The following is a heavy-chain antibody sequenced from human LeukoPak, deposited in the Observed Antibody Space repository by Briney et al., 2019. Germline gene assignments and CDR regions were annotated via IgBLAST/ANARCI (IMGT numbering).Heavy chain of an antibody. V-gene: IGHV1-2*02. CDR3: ARDVAAVDSNWFDP. CDR2: IDRYSGGT. CDR1: GYTFSGYH. Sequence: GASVKVSCKTSGYTFSGYHIHWMRPAPGQGLEWIGWIDRYSGGTHFAEKFQGRVTLTRDTSITTLYMELTNLKSDDTSIYFCARDVAAVDSNWFDPWGQGTLVTVSS. J-gene: IGHJ5*02. D-gene: IGHD6-19*01.